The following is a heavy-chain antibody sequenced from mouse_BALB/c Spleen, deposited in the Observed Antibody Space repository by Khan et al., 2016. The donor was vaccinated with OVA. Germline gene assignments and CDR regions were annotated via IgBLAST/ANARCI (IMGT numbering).Heavy chain of an antibody. J-gene: IGHJ3*01. CDR1: GFTFSTYG. Sequence: DVKLVESGGDFVRPGGSLKLSCAASGFTFSTYGMSWVRQTPDKRLEWVATINNGGAYTYYPDSVKGRFTISRDNAKNTLYLQLSSLKSEDTAIYYCARLAYYYNSEGFAYWGQGTLVTVSA. CDR3: ARLAYYYNSEGFAY. CDR2: INNGGAYT. V-gene: IGHV5-6*02. D-gene: IGHD1-1*01.